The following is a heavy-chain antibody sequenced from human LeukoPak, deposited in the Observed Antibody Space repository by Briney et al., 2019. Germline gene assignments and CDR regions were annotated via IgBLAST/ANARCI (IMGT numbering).Heavy chain of an antibody. CDR3: VRDYSQPGDGLDP. D-gene: IGHD2-21*01. V-gene: IGHV3-48*03. Sequence: PGGSLRLSCAASGFTLSNFEMSWVRQAPGKGLEWISYINPSGSNTFSADSVKGRFTISRGNAKNSVYLQLNSLTVEDTGVYYCVRDYSQPGDGLDPWGQGTRVTVSS. J-gene: IGHJ5*02. CDR2: INPSGSNT. CDR1: GFTLSNFE.